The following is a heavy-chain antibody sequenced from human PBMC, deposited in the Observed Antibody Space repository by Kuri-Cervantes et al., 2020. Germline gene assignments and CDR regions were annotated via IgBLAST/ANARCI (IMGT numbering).Heavy chain of an antibody. CDR2: ISYDGSNK. CDR1: GFTFSSYA. CDR3: ARDGRWELPYGDAFDI. V-gene: IGHV3-30-3*01. Sequence: GGSLRLSCAASGFTFSSYAMHWVRQAPGKGLEWVAVISYDGSNKYYADSVKGRFTISRDNSKNTLYLQMNSLRAEDTAVYYCARDGRWELPYGDAFDIWGQGTMVTVSS. J-gene: IGHJ3*02. D-gene: IGHD1-26*01.